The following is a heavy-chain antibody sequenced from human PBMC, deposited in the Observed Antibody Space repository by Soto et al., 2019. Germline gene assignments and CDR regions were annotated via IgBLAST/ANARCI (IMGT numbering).Heavy chain of an antibody. Sequence: QVQLVESGGGVVPPGRSLRLSCAASGFTFSIYSMHWVRHAPGKGLEWVAVISYDGSNKYSADSVKGRFTISRDNSKNTLYLQMNSLRAEDTAVYYCGRGGEWFGATKFDYWGQGTLVTVSS. CDR2: ISYDGSNK. V-gene: IGHV3-30-3*01. J-gene: IGHJ4*02. CDR3: GRGGEWFGATKFDY. CDR1: GFTFSIYS. D-gene: IGHD3-10*01.